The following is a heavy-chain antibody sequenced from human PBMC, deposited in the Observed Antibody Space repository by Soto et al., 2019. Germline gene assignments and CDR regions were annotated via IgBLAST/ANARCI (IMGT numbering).Heavy chain of an antibody. J-gene: IGHJ6*02. CDR1: GGSISSGGYY. D-gene: IGHD6-13*01. Sequence: QVQLQESGPGLVKPSQTLSLTCTVSGGSISSGGYYWSWIRQHPGKGLEWIGYIYYSGSTYYNPSRKSRVTISVDTSKNQFSLKLSSVTAADTAVYYCARDYARQQLVLGEYGMDVWGQGTTVTVSS. V-gene: IGHV4-31*03. CDR3: ARDYARQQLVLGEYGMDV. CDR2: IYYSGST.